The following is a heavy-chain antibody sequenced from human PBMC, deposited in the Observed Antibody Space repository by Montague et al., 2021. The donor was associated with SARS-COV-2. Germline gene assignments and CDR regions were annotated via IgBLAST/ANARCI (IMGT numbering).Heavy chain of an antibody. D-gene: IGHD5-12*01. CDR2: IYYSGST. Sequence: TLSLTCTVSGGSISSGGYYWSWIRQHPGKGLEWIGYIYYSGSTYYNPSLKSRVTISVDTSKNHFSLKLNSVTAADTAVYYCARRGRKLLPVATTIGGFDIWGQGTTVTVSS. J-gene: IGHJ3*02. CDR1: GGSISSGGYY. V-gene: IGHV4-31*03. CDR3: ARRGRKLLPVATTIGGFDI.